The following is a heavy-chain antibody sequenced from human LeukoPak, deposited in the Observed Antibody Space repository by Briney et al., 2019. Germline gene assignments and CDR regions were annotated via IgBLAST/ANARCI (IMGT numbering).Heavy chain of an antibody. CDR2: IYYSGST. D-gene: IGHD3-3*01. CDR3: ASAGGFWSGYFNNWFDP. V-gene: IGHV4-39*07. CDR1: GGSISSSSYY. Sequence: PSETLSLACTVSGGSISSSSYYWGWIRQPPGKGLEWIGSIYYSGSTYYNPSLKSRVTISVDTFKNQFSLKLSSVTAADTAVYYCASAGGFWSGYFNNWFDPWGQGTLVTVSS. J-gene: IGHJ5*02.